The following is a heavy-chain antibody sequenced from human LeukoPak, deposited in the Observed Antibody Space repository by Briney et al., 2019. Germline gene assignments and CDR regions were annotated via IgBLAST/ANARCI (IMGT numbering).Heavy chain of an antibody. CDR2: INHSGST. D-gene: IGHD3-22*01. CDR3: ARGVARTYYSDNY. J-gene: IGHJ4*02. Sequence: PSETLSLTCAVYGESFSGYYWSWIRQPPGKGLEWIGEINHSGSTNYNPSLKSRVTISVDTSKNQFSLKLSSVTAADTAVYYCARGVARTYYSDNYWGQGTPVTVSS. CDR1: GESFSGYY. V-gene: IGHV4-34*01.